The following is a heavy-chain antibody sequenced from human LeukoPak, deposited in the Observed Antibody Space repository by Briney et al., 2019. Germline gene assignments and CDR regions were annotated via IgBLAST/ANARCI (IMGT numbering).Heavy chain of an antibody. Sequence: PSETLSLTCAVSGGSISSNNWWGWVRQPPGKGLEWIGEIYHSGSPNYNPSLKSRVTISVDTSKNQFSLKLSSVTAADTAVYYCARGRVLSNWGQGTLVTVSS. CDR2: IYHSGSP. V-gene: IGHV4-4*02. J-gene: IGHJ4*02. D-gene: IGHD2-8*02. CDR1: GGSISSNNW. CDR3: ARGRVLSN.